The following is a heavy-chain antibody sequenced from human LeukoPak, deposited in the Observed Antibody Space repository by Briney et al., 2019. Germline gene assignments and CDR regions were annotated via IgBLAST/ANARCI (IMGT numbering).Heavy chain of an antibody. Sequence: GGSLRLSCVASGFTFSSYSMNWVRQAPGKGLEWVSYISSSNSPIYYADSLRGRFTISRDNAKNSLFLQMNSLRVEDTAVYYCARDREGNEWSFDYWGQGILVTVSS. CDR3: ARDREGNEWSFDY. J-gene: IGHJ4*02. CDR1: GFTFSSYS. CDR2: ISSSNSPI. V-gene: IGHV3-48*01. D-gene: IGHD3-3*01.